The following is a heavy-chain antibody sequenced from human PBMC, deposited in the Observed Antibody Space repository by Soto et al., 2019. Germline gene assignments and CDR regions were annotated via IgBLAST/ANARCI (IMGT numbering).Heavy chain of an antibody. D-gene: IGHD4-17*01. CDR3: ARAPSYGAFDI. CDR2: INPSGGST. CDR1: GYTFTSYY. Sequence: ASVNVSCKASGYTFTSYYIHWVRQVPGQGLEWMGIINPSGGSTSYAQKCQGRVTMTRDTSTSTVYMELSRLRSEDTSVYYCARAPSYGAFDIWGQGTMVTVSS. V-gene: IGHV1-46*03. J-gene: IGHJ3*02.